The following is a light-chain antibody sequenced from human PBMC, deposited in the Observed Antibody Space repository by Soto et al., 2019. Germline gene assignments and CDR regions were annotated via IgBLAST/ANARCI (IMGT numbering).Light chain of an antibody. CDR1: EAISIY. V-gene: IGKV1-27*01. Sequence: DTQMTQSPYSLSASIGDRVTITCRASEAISIYLAWYQQKPGKVPNLLIYGASTLQSGVPSRFSGSGSGTDFTLTISSLQPEDVATYYCQKYNNVPFTFGPGTKVEIK. J-gene: IGKJ3*01. CDR3: QKYNNVPFT. CDR2: GAS.